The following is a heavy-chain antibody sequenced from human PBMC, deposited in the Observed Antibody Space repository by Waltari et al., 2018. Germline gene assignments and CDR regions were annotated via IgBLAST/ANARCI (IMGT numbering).Heavy chain of an antibody. D-gene: IGHD4-17*01. J-gene: IGHJ4*02. CDR2: TYTSGGP. V-gene: IGHV4-61*02. CDR1: GGSISSGSYY. CDR3: ARTTVVTNAPPHFDY. Sequence: QVQLQESGPGLVKPSQTLSLTCTVSGGSISSGSYYWSWIRQPAGKGLEWIGRTYTSGGPNSNPPLTSRVTISVDPSKNQFSLKLSAVTAADTAVYYCARTTVVTNAPPHFDYWGQGTLVTVSS.